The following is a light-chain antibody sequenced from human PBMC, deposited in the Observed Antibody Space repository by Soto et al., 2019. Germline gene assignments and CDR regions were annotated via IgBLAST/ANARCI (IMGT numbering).Light chain of an antibody. Sequence: QSVLTQPPSVSGAPGQRVTISCTGSGSNIGATYDVHWYQHLPGTAPKLLIYGNHNRPSGVPDRFSGSRSGNSGSLVITGRQAEDEADYYCQSYDSSLSGSVFGGGTKLTVL. CDR3: QSYDSSLSGSV. CDR1: GSNIGATYD. V-gene: IGLV1-40*01. CDR2: GNH. J-gene: IGLJ2*01.